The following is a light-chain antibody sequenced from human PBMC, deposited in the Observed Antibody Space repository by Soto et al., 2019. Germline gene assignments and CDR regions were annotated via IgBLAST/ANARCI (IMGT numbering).Light chain of an antibody. Sequence: DIQMTQSPSTLSASVGDRVTITCRASQNINTWLAWYQQKPGKAPNLLIYASSSLESGVPPRFSGSRSGTEFTLIISSLQPDDFATYYCQQYYSKSGTFGQGTKVEIK. J-gene: IGKJ1*01. CDR2: ASS. CDR3: QQYYSKSGT. CDR1: QNINTW. V-gene: IGKV1-5*03.